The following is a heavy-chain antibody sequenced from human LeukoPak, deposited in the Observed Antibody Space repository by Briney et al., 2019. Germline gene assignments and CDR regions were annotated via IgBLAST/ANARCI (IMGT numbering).Heavy chain of an antibody. Sequence: TGGSLRLSCAASGFTVSSNYMSWVRQAPGKGLEWVSVIYSGGSTYYADSVKGRFTISRDNSKNTLYLQMNSLRAEDTAVYCCARARIAVAGTRWFDPWGQGTLVTVSS. CDR2: IYSGGST. V-gene: IGHV3-53*01. J-gene: IGHJ5*02. CDR1: GFTVSSNY. D-gene: IGHD6-19*01. CDR3: ARARIAVAGTRWFDP.